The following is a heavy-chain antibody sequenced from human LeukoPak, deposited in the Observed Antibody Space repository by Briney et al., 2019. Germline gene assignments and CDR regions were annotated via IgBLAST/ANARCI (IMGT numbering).Heavy chain of an antibody. D-gene: IGHD6-13*01. J-gene: IGHJ4*02. CDR2: ISWNSGSI. CDR1: GFTFDDYA. Sequence: GGSLRLSCAASGFTFDDYAMHWVRQAPGKGLEWVSGISWNSGSIGYADSVKGRFTISRDNAKDSLYLQMNSLRAEDTALYYCAKGDSSSWYPYFDYWGQGTLVTVSS. CDR3: AKGDSSSWYPYFDY. V-gene: IGHV3-9*01.